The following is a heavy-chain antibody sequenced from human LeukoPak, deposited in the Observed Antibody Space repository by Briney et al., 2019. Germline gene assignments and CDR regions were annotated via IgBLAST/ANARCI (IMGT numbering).Heavy chain of an antibody. D-gene: IGHD7-27*01. CDR1: GYTFTSYG. CDR2: ISVYNGNT. J-gene: IGHJ4*02. V-gene: IGHV1-18*01. Sequence: ASVKVSCKASGYTFTSYGISWVRQAPGQGLEWMGWISVYNGNTNNAQRFQGRVTMTTDTSTSTAYMELRSLRSDDTAVYYCARDQLGIGTFDYWGQGTLVTVSS. CDR3: ARDQLGIGTFDY.